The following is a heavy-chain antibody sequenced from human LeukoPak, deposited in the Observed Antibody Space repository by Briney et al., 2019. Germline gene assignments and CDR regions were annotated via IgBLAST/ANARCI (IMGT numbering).Heavy chain of an antibody. CDR3: ARGGGSSSWFFWFGP. CDR2: INPSGGST. J-gene: IGHJ5*02. Sequence: ASVKVSCKASGYTFTSYYMHWVRKAPGQGLEWMGIINPSGGSTSYAQKFQGRVTMTRDTSTSTVYMELSSLRSEDTAAYYCARGGGSSSWFFWFGPWGQGTLVTVSS. D-gene: IGHD6-13*01. V-gene: IGHV1-46*01. CDR1: GYTFTSYY.